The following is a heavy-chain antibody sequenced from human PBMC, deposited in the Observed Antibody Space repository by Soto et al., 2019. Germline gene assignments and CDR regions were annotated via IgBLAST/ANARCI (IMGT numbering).Heavy chain of an antibody. CDR1: KNTFTRNY. Sequence: GASVKVSCKASKNTFTRNYLHWVRQAPGQGLEWMGWISAYNGNTNYAQKLQGRVTMTTDTSTSTAYMELRSLRSDDTAVYYCASDSGYDHWFDPWGQGTLVTVSS. CDR3: ASDSGYDHWFDP. V-gene: IGHV1-18*04. CDR2: ISAYNGNT. J-gene: IGHJ5*02. D-gene: IGHD5-12*01.